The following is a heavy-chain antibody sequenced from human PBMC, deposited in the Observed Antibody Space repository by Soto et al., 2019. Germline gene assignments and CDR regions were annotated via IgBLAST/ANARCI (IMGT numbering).Heavy chain of an antibody. J-gene: IGHJ3*02. V-gene: IGHV4-39*07. CDR2: IYYTGNT. Sequence: SETLSLTCSVSGGAVSSSSDYWGWIRQPPGKGLEWIGSIYYTGNTYCNPSLKSRVTKSVDTSKNQFSLTLSSVTAADTAVYYCARDWGLRASLPGYYFALDIWGQGTMVT. CDR1: GGAVSSSSDY. CDR3: ARDWGLRASLPGYYFALDI. D-gene: IGHD3-9*01.